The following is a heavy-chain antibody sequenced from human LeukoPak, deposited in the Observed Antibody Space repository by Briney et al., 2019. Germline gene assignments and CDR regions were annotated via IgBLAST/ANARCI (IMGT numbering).Heavy chain of an antibody. D-gene: IGHD3-9*01. CDR2: ISYDGSNK. Sequence: PGGSLRLSCAASGFTFSSYAMHWVRQAPGKGLEWVAVISYDGSNKYYADSVKGRFTISRDNSKNTLYLQMNSLRAEDTAVYYCARGEDYDILTGYYTPGYFDYWGQGTLVTVSS. CDR3: ARGEDYDILTGYYTPGYFDY. J-gene: IGHJ4*02. V-gene: IGHV3-30-3*01. CDR1: GFTFSSYA.